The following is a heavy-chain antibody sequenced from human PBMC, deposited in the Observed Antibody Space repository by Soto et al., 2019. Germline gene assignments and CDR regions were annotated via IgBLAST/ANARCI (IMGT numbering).Heavy chain of an antibody. CDR1: GYTFTGYY. CDR2: INPNSGGT. V-gene: IGHV1-2*04. D-gene: IGHD5-12*01. Sequence: GASVKVSCKASGYTFTGYYMHWVRQAPGQGLEWMGWINPNSGGTNYAQKFQGWVTMTRDTSISTAYMELSRLRSDDTAVYYCAREMATINFYYGMDVWGQGTTVTVSS. CDR3: AREMATINFYYGMDV. J-gene: IGHJ6*02.